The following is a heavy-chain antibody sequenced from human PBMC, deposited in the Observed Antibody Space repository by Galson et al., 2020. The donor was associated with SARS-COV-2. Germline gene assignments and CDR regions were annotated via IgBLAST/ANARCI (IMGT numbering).Heavy chain of an antibody. J-gene: IGHJ2*01. CDR2: INHSGST. CDR3: ARDRLERYFDL. CDR1: GGSFSGYY. V-gene: IGHV4-34*01. Sequence: SETLSLTCAVYGGSFSGYYWTWIRQPPGKGLEWIGEINHSGSTNYNPSLKSRVTIAVDTSKNQFSLKLSSVTAADTAVYYCARDRLERYFDLWGRGTLVTVSS.